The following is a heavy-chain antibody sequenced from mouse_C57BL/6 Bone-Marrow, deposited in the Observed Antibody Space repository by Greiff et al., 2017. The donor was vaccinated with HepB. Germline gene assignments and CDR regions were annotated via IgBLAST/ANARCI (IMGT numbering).Heavy chain of an antibody. Sequence: VKVVESGPGLVQPSQSLSITCTVSGFSLTSYGVHWVRQSPGKGLEWLGVIWSGGSTDYNAAFISRLSISKDNSKSQVFFKMNSLQADDTAIYYCARNGYYGSSLYYAMDYWGQGTSVTVSS. CDR2: IWSGGST. J-gene: IGHJ4*01. CDR1: GFSLTSYG. CDR3: ARNGYYGSSLYYAMDY. D-gene: IGHD1-1*01. V-gene: IGHV2-2*01.